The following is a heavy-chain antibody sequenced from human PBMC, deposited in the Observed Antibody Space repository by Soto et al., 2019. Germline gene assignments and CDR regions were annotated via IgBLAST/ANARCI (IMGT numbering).Heavy chain of an antibody. V-gene: IGHV1-69*01. Sequence: SCKASGGTFSSYAISWVRQAPGQGLEWMGGIIPIFGTANYAQKFQGRVTITADESTSTAYMELSSLRSEDTAVYYCARDGIAVAGTSYYYYGMDVWGQGTTVTVSS. CDR2: IIPIFGTA. CDR1: GGTFSSYA. D-gene: IGHD6-19*01. CDR3: ARDGIAVAGTSYYYYGMDV. J-gene: IGHJ6*02.